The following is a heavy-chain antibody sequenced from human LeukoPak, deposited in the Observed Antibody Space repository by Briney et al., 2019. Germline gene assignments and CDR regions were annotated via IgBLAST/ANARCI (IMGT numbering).Heavy chain of an antibody. Sequence: PSETLSLTCTVSGGSISSYYWSWIRQPPGKGLEWIGYIYYSGSTNYNPSPKSRVTISVDTSKNQFSLKLSSVTAADTAVYYCARDRDSGYPRTYYYYGMDVWGQGTTVTVSS. J-gene: IGHJ6*02. V-gene: IGHV4-59*01. CDR2: IYYSGST. CDR3: ARDRDSGYPRTYYYYGMDV. CDR1: GGSISSYY. D-gene: IGHD5-12*01.